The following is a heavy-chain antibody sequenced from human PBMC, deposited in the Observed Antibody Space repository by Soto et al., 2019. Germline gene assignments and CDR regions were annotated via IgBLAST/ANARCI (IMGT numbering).Heavy chain of an antibody. J-gene: IGHJ4*02. CDR3: ARVWVYTDMAFDY. V-gene: IGHV4-59*01. CDR2: IYYSGST. D-gene: IGHD5-18*01. CDR1: GGSIRSYY. Sequence: SETLSLPCTAPGGSIRSYYWGWIRQPPGNGLECVGCIYYSGSTNYNPALKSRVTIAVDTAKSQICLKRSSVTAADTAVYYCARVWVYTDMAFDYLGQGNLVTVSS.